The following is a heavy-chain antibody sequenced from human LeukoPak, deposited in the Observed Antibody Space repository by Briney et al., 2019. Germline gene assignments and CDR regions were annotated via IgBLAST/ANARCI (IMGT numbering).Heavy chain of an antibody. CDR3: AKSGIAAAARRAFGYYFYGMDV. J-gene: IGHJ6*02. V-gene: IGHV3-23*01. CDR1: GFTFSTYA. Sequence: GGSLRLSCAASGFTFSTYAMTWVRQAPGKGLEWVSTISSSGGRTYNADSVKGRFTISRDDSKNTLYLQMNSLSAEDTAVYYCAKSGIAAAARRAFGYYFYGMDVWGQGTTVTVSS. D-gene: IGHD6-13*01. CDR2: ISSSGGRT.